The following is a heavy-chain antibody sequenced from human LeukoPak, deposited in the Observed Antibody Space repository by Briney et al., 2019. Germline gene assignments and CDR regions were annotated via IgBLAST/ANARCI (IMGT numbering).Heavy chain of an antibody. J-gene: IGHJ4*01. CDR3: ARGSDYTWGG. CDR2: IHHSGST. CDR1: GGSISSGNYY. Sequence: PSETLSLTCTVSGGSISSGNYYWSWIRQHPGTGLEWIGYIHHSGSTYYNPSLKSRVIISVDTSKNQFSLKLNSVTAADTAMYYCARGSDYTWGGWGQGTLVTVSS. V-gene: IGHV4-31*03. D-gene: IGHD3-10*01.